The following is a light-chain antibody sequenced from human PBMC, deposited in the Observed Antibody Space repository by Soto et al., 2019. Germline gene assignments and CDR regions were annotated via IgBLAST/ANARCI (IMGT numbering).Light chain of an antibody. Sequence: DIVMTQSPDSLAVSLGERATINCKSSQSVLYSSNNKNYLAWYQQKPGQPPKLLIYWASTRESGVPDRFSGSGSGTDFTLTISSLQAEDGAVYYCQQYYSTPWTVGQGTKVVIK. CDR1: QSVLYSSNNKNY. CDR2: WAS. J-gene: IGKJ1*01. CDR3: QQYYSTPWT. V-gene: IGKV4-1*01.